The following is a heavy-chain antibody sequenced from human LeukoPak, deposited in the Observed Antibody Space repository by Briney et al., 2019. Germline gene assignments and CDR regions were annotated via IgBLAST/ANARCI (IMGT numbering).Heavy chain of an antibody. CDR3: ATGSTYYDFWSGNFDY. CDR2: ISGSGGST. Sequence: PGGSLRLSCAASGFTFSSYAMGWVRQAPGKGLEWVSAISGSGGSTYYADSVKGRFTISRDNSKNTLYLQMNSLRAEDTAVHYCATGSTYYDFWSGNFDYWGQGTLVTVSS. V-gene: IGHV3-23*01. D-gene: IGHD3-3*01. J-gene: IGHJ4*02. CDR1: GFTFSSYA.